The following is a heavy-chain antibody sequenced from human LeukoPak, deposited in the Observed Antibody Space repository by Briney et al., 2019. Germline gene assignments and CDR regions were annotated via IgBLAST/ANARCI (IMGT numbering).Heavy chain of an antibody. CDR1: GFTFSINA. V-gene: IGHV3-23*01. D-gene: IGHD1-26*01. J-gene: IGHJ4*02. CDR3: AKSTGGSYYYFDS. Sequence: GGSLRLSCAASGFTFSINAMSWVRQAPGKGLEWVSAISGSGGSTYYADSVKGRFTISRDNSKNTLFLQMNSLRAEDTAVYYCAKSTGGSYYYFDSWGQGTLVTVSS. CDR2: ISGSGGST.